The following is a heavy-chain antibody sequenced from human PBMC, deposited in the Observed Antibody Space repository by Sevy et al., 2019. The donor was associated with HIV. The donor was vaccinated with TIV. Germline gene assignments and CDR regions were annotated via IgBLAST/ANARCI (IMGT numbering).Heavy chain of an antibody. V-gene: IGHV3-30*18. CDR1: GFTFSSYG. D-gene: IGHD6-19*01. CDR2: ISYDGSNK. Sequence: GGSLRLSCAASGFTFSSYGMHWVRQAPGKGLEWVAVISYDGSNKYYANSVKGRFTISRDNSKNTLYLQMNSLRAEDTAVYYCAKDTHSSGRPYYYYYYMDVWGKGTTVTVSS. CDR3: AKDTHSSGRPYYYYYYMDV. J-gene: IGHJ6*03.